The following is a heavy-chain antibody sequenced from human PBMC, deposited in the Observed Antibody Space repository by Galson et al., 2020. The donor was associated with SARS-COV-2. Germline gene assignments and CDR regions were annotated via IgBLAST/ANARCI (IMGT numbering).Heavy chain of an antibody. CDR3: ARDHGVQGASFDY. J-gene: IGHJ4*02. D-gene: IGHD3-10*01. CDR1: GGSISSSSYY. V-gene: IGHV4-39*07. CDR2: IYYSGST. Sequence: SETLSLTCTVSGGSISSSSYYWGWIRQPPGKGLEWIGSIYYSGSTYYNPSLKSRVTISVDTSKNQFSLKLSSVTAADTAVYYCARDHGVQGASFDYWGKGTLVTVAS.